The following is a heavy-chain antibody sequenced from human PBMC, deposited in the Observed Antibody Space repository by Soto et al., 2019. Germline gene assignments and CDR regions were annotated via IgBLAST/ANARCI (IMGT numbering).Heavy chain of an antibody. Sequence: QVQLQESGPGLVKPSQTLSLTCTVSGGSISSGDYYWSWIRQPPEKGLGWIGYIYYSGSTYYNPSLKSPVTTSVDTSKTQFSLKLSSVTAAYKAVYYCARLTPGYSSGWFIDYWGQGTLVTVSS. V-gene: IGHV4-30-4*01. CDR1: GGSISSGDYY. CDR2: IYYSGST. J-gene: IGHJ4*02. D-gene: IGHD6-19*01. CDR3: ARLTPGYSSGWFIDY.